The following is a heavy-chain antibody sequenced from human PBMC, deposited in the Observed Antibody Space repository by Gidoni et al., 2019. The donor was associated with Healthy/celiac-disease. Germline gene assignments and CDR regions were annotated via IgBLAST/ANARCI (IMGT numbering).Heavy chain of an antibody. CDR3: AKEFGYSSGWYPWFDP. J-gene: IGHJ5*02. V-gene: IGHV3-23*01. CDR1: GFTFSSYA. D-gene: IGHD6-19*01. CDR2: ISGSGGST. Sequence: EVQLLESGGGLVQPGGSLRLSCAASGFTFSSYAMSWVRQDPGKGREWVSAISGSGGSTYYADSVKGLFTISRDNSKNTLYLQMNSLRAEDTAVYYCAKEFGYSSGWYPWFDPWGQGTLVTVSS.